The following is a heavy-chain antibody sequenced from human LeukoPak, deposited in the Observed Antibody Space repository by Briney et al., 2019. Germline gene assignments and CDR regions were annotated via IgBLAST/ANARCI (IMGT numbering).Heavy chain of an antibody. CDR1: GFIFSNYA. V-gene: IGHV3-64*01. J-gene: IGHJ4*02. Sequence: PGGSLRLSCAASGFIFSNYAMHWVRQAPGKGLEYVSAISSSGDNTYYANSVKGRFTISRDNSKNTLFLQMGSLRAEDMAVYYCAREERGLAIDYWGQGTLVTVS. CDR2: ISSSGDNT. CDR3: AREERGLAIDY. D-gene: IGHD5-12*01.